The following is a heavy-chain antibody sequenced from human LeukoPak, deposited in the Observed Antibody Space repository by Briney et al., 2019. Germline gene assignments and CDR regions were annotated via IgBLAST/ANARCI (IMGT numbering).Heavy chain of an antibody. J-gene: IGHJ4*02. V-gene: IGHV3-48*03. CDR3: VRVGPIRYLDY. D-gene: IGHD3-9*01. Sequence: PGGSLRLSCAASGFTFSSYEMNWVRQAPGQGLEWVSYISSSGSTIYYADSVKGRFTISRDNAKNSLYLQMNSLRAEDTAVYYCVRVGPIRYLDYWGQGTLVTVSS. CDR2: ISSSGSTI. CDR1: GFTFSSYE.